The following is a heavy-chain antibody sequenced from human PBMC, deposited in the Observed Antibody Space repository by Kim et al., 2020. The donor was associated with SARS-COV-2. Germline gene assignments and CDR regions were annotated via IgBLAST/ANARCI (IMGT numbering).Heavy chain of an antibody. CDR2: IWYDGSNK. CDR3: ARISLGYCSSTSCYEFFRY. D-gene: IGHD2-2*01. Sequence: GSLRLSCAASGFTFSSYGMHWVRQAPGKGLEWVAVIWYDGSNKYYADSVKGRFTISRDNSKNTLYLQMNSLRAEDTAVYYCARISLGYCSSTSCYEFFRYWGQGTLVTVSS. J-gene: IGHJ4*02. V-gene: IGHV3-33*01. CDR1: GFTFSSYG.